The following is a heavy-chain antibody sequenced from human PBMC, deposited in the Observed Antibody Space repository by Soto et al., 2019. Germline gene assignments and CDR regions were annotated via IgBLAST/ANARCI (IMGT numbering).Heavy chain of an antibody. CDR2: IYYSGST. CDR3: ARELRYFDWLLYNWFDP. J-gene: IGHJ5*02. Sequence: SETLSLTCTVSGGSISSYYWSWIRQPPGKGLEWIGYIYYSGSTNYNPSLKSRVTISVDTSKNKFSLKLSSVTAADTAVYYCARELRYFDWLLYNWFDPWGQGTLVTVSS. V-gene: IGHV4-59*01. D-gene: IGHD3-9*01. CDR1: GGSISSYY.